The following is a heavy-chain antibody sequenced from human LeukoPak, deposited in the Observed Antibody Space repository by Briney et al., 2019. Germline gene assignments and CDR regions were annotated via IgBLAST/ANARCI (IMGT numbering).Heavy chain of an antibody. CDR1: GFTFSNAW. J-gene: IGHJ4*02. CDR3: TTAAPYYDSSGYYREADY. D-gene: IGHD3-22*01. V-gene: IGHV3-15*01. Sequence: GGSLRLSCAASGFTFSNAWMSWVRQAPGKGLEWVGRIKSKTDGGTTDYAAPVKGRFTISRDDSKNTLYLQMNSLKTEDTAVYYCTTAAPYYDSSGYYREADYWGQGTLVTVSS. CDR2: IKSKTDGGTT.